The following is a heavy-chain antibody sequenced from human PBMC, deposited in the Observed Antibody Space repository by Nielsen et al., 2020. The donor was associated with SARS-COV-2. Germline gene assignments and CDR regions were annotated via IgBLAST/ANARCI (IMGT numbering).Heavy chain of an antibody. Sequence: LRLSCTVSGGSISSGGYYWSWIRQHPGKGLEWIGYIYYSGSTYYNPSLKSRVTISVDTSKNQFSLKLSSVTAADTAVYFCARMRRMLYPVWIDDWGQGTLVTVSS. CDR3: ARMRRMLYPVWIDD. CDR2: IYYSGST. D-gene: IGHD2-8*01. CDR1: GGSISSGGYY. J-gene: IGHJ4*02. V-gene: IGHV4-31*03.